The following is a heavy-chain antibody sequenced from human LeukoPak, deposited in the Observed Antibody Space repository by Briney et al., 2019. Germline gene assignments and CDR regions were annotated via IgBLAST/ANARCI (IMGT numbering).Heavy chain of an antibody. CDR1: GVSISSSNSY. Sequence: SETLSLTCTVSGVSISSSNSYWGWIRQPPGKGLEWIGEINHSGSTNYNPSLKSRVTISVDTSKNQFSLKLSSVTAADTAVYYCARLWFGELPTPDYWGQGTLVTVSS. CDR2: INHSGST. J-gene: IGHJ4*02. V-gene: IGHV4-39*07. CDR3: ARLWFGELPTPDY. D-gene: IGHD3-10*01.